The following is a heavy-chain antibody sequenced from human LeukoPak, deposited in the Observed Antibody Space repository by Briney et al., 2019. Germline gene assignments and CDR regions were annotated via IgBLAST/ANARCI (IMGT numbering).Heavy chain of an antibody. D-gene: IGHD1-26*01. Sequence: GGSLRLSCAASGFTLSNSWIHWVRQAPGKGLVWVSRINSDGSTTTYADSVKGRFTISRDNAKNTLYLQMNSLRAEDTAVYYCARDRYSGSPDYWGQGTLVTVSS. CDR3: ARDRYSGSPDY. CDR1: GFTLSNSW. CDR2: INSDGSTT. V-gene: IGHV3-74*01. J-gene: IGHJ4*02.